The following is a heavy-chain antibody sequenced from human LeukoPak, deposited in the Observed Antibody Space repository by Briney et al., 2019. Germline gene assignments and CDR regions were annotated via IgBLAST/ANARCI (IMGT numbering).Heavy chain of an antibody. CDR1: GFTFSTYE. CDR2: ISSSGDSL. V-gene: IGHV3-48*03. J-gene: IGHJ4*02. CDR3: ARMAVAGQYNDY. Sequence: PAGSLRLSCAASGFTFSTYEMKWVRQAPGKGLEWVSYISSSGDSLYYADSVKGRFTISRDNARNSLYLQMTSLRAEDTAIYYCARMAVAGQYNDYWGQGTLVTVSS. D-gene: IGHD6-19*01.